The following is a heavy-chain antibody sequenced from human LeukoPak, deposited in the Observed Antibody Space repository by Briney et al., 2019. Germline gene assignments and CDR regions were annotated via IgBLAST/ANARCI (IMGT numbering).Heavy chain of an antibody. Sequence: SETLSLTCAVYGGSFSGYYWSWIRQPPGKGLEWIGEINHSGSTNCNPSLKSRVTISVDTSKNQFSLKLSSVTAADTAVFYCARENSGSYREFDYWGQGTLVTVSS. D-gene: IGHD1-26*01. V-gene: IGHV4-34*01. J-gene: IGHJ4*02. CDR3: ARENSGSYREFDY. CDR2: INHSGST. CDR1: GGSFSGYY.